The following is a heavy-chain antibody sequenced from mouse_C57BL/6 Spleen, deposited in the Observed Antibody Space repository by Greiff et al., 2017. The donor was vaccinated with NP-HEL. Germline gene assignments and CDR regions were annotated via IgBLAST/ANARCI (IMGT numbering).Heavy chain of an antibody. CDR2: IFPGSGST. J-gene: IGHJ1*03. Sequence: QVQLKQSGPELVKPGASVKISCKASGYTFTDYYINWVKQRPGQGLEWIGWIFPGSGSTYYNEKFKGKATLTVDKSSSTAYMLLSSLTSEDSAVYFCARSTIYDGYYWYFDVWGTGTTVTVSS. D-gene: IGHD2-3*01. CDR1: GYTFTDYY. CDR3: ARSTIYDGYYWYFDV. V-gene: IGHV1-75*01.